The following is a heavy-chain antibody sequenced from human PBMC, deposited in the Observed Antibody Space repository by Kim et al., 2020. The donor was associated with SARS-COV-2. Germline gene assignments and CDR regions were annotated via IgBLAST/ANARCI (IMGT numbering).Heavy chain of an antibody. CDR2: ISWNSGSI. CDR1: GFTLDDYA. CDR3: AKDNRPTRYFYGMDV. D-gene: IGHD3-9*01. Sequence: GGSLRLSCAASGFTLDDYAMHWVRQAPGKGLEWVSGISWNSGSIGYADSVKGRFTISRDNAKNSLYLQMNSLRAEDTALYYCAKDNRPTRYFYGMDVWGQGTTVTVSS. V-gene: IGHV3-9*01. J-gene: IGHJ6*02.